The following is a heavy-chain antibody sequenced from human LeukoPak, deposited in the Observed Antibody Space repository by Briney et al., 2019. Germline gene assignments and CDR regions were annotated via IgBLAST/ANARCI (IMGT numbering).Heavy chain of an antibody. CDR2: ISGSGVTT. V-gene: IGHV3-23*01. J-gene: IGHJ4*02. Sequence: GGSLRLSCSASGFTFSNYAMSWVRQAPGQGLAWVSGISGSGVTTYYSDSVEGRFSISRDNSKNTLYLEMSSLRAEDTAVYFCAKDQVRFLEGLPYYFDLWGRGSLVIVSS. D-gene: IGHD3-3*01. CDR1: GFTFSNYA. CDR3: AKDQVRFLEGLPYYFDL.